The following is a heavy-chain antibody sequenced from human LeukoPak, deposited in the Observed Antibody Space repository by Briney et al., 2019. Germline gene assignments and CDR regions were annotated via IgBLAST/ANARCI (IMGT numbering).Heavy chain of an antibody. V-gene: IGHV4-34*01. CDR1: GGSFSGYY. Sequence: SETMSLTCGVYGGSFSGYYWSWIRQPPGKGLEWIGEINHSGSTNYNPSLKSRVTISVDTSKNQFSLKLSSVTAADTAVYYCAGNMARGVLGGDWGQGTLVTVSS. CDR3: AGNMARGVLGGD. D-gene: IGHD3-10*01. J-gene: IGHJ4*02. CDR2: INHSGST.